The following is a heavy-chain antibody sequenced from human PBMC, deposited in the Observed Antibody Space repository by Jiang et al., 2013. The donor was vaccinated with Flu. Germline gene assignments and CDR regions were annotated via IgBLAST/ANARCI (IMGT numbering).Heavy chain of an antibody. Sequence: ASGFTFSSYAMHWVRQAPGKGLEWVAVISYDGSNKYYADSVKGRFTISRDNSKNTLYLQMNSLRAEDTAVYYCARGLRITMIVVVITTDYWGQGTLVTVSS. CDR3: ARGLRITMIVVVITTDY. J-gene: IGHJ4*02. CDR1: GFTFSSYA. V-gene: IGHV3-30-3*01. D-gene: IGHD3-22*01. CDR2: ISYDGSNK.